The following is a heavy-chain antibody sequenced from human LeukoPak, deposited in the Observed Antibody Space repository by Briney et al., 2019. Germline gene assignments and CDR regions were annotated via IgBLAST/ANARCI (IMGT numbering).Heavy chain of an antibody. Sequence: ASVKVSCKTSGYTFTSYHIHWVRQAPGQGLERMGIIDPGYTATTYAQKFQGRLTMTTDTSTSAVYMELNSLRSEDTAVYYCTRDGGNWGDSDYWGQGTLVTVSS. J-gene: IGHJ4*02. D-gene: IGHD7-27*01. CDR2: IDPGYTAT. CDR3: TRDGGNWGDSDY. CDR1: GYTFTSYH. V-gene: IGHV1-46*01.